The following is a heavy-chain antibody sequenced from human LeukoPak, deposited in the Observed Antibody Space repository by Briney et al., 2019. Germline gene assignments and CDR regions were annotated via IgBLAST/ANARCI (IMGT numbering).Heavy chain of an antibody. CDR2: ISAYNGNT. J-gene: IGHJ6*02. CDR3: ARDRYGDYAGVDYYYGMDV. Sequence: GASVKVSCKASGYTFTSYGISWVRQAPGQGLEWMGWISAYNGNTNYAQKLQGRVTTTTDTSTSTAYMELRSLRSDDTAAYYCARDRYGDYAGVDYYYGMDVWGQGTTVTVSS. V-gene: IGHV1-18*01. D-gene: IGHD4-17*01. CDR1: GYTFTSYG.